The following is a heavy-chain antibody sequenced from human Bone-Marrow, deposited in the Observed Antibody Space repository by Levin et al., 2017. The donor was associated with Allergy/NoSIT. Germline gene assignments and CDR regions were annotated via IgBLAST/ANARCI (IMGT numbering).Heavy chain of an antibody. CDR1: GFTFSDYF. CDR3: ARHYGSGNNWFDP. J-gene: IGHJ5*02. Sequence: GGSLRLSCAASGFTFSDYFMSWIRQAPGKGLEWVSFIGRGSDYTDSADSVKGRFTISRDNAKNSLSLQMNSLRAEDTAVYFCARHYGSGNNWFDPWGQGTLVIVSS. CDR2: IGRGSDYT. D-gene: IGHD3-10*01. V-gene: IGHV3-11*03.